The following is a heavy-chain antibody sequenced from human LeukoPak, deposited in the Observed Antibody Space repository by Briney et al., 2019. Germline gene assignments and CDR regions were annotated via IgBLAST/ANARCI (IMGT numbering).Heavy chain of an antibody. V-gene: IGHV3-66*01. CDR1: GFTVSSSY. J-gene: IGHJ4*02. D-gene: IGHD4-17*01. Sequence: TGGSLRLSCAASGFTVSSSYMSWVRQAPGKGLEWVSVIYSGGSTYYADSVKGRFTISRDNSKNTLYLQMNSLRAEDTAVYYCARDSYGDYYFDYWGQGTLVTVSS. CDR2: IYSGGST. CDR3: ARDSYGDYYFDY.